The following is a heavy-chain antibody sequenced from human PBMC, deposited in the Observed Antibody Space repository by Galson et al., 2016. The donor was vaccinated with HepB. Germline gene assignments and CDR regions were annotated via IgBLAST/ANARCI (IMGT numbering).Heavy chain of an antibody. CDR2: IYWDDDK. CDR1: GFSFSTSGVT. CDR3: AHRKYDILTGHPFDY. J-gene: IGHJ4*02. Sequence: PALVKPTQTLTLTCTFSGFSFSTSGVTVGWIRQPPGKALEWPALIYWDDDKRYSPSLKSRLTITQDTSKNQVVLTMTNMDPVDTATYFCAHRKYDILTGHPFDYWGQGTMVTVSS. D-gene: IGHD3-9*01. V-gene: IGHV2-5*02.